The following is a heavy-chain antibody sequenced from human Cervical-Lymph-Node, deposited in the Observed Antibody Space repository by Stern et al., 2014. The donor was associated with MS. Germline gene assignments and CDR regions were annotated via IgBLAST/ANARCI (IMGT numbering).Heavy chain of an antibody. J-gene: IGHJ4*02. CDR2: ISYDGSNK. CDR1: GFTFSSYG. CDR3: ARGIATDY. V-gene: IGHV3-30*03. Sequence: VQLVESGGGVVQPGRSLRLSCAASGFTFSSYGMPWVRQAPGKGLEWVAVISYDGSNKYYADSVKGRFTISRDNSKNTLYLQMNSLRAEDTAVYYCARGIATDYWGQGTLVTVSS. D-gene: IGHD6-13*01.